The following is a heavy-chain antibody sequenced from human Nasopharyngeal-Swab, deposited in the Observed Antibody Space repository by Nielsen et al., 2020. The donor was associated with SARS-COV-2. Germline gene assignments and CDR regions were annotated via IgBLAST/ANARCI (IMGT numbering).Heavy chain of an antibody. V-gene: IGHV3-15*01. CDR1: GFTFSNAW. Sequence: GSLRLSCTASGFTFSNAWMSWVRQAPGKGLEWVGRIKSKTDGGTTDYAAPVKGRFTISRDDSKNTLYLQMNSLKTEDTAVYYCTTDPSSSWYLSFDYWGQGTLVTVSS. J-gene: IGHJ4*02. D-gene: IGHD6-13*01. CDR3: TTDPSSSWYLSFDY. CDR2: IKSKTDGGTT.